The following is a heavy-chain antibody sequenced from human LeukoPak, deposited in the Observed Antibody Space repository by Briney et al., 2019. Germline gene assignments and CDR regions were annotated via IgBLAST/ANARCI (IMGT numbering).Heavy chain of an antibody. CDR2: IHNSGST. V-gene: IGHV4-59*11. Sequence: SETLSLTCTVSGDSMSTHYWNWIRQPPGKGLEWIGYIHNSGSTNYNPSLKSRVTISVDTSKNQFSLKLNSVTAADTGVYYCARVSNDYGGNGAFDIWGQGTMVTVSS. J-gene: IGHJ3*02. D-gene: IGHD4-23*01. CDR3: ARVSNDYGGNGAFDI. CDR1: GDSMSTHY.